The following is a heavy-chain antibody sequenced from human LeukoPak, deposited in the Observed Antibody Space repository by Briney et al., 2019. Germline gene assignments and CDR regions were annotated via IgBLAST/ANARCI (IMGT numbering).Heavy chain of an antibody. CDR2: INPNSGGT. CDR1: GYTFTGYY. J-gene: IGHJ4*02. Sequence: GASVKVSCKASGYTFTGYYMHWVRQAPGQGLEWMGWINPNSGGTNYAQKFQGRVTMTRDTSIGTAYMELSRLRSDDTAVYYCARDSLIRNSGWYVGFIYWGQGTLVTVSS. CDR3: ARDSLIRNSGWYVGFIY. V-gene: IGHV1-2*02. D-gene: IGHD6-19*01.